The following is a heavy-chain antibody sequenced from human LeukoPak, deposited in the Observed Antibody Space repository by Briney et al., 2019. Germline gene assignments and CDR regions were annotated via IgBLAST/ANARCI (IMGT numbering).Heavy chain of an antibody. J-gene: IGHJ3*02. CDR1: GFTFSYFS. Sequence: GGSLRLSCAASGFTFSYFSMNWVRQAPGKGLEWVSSIVSGSSNRAYADSVKGRFTISRDNAKNSLYLQLDSLRAEDTAVYYCASAFYGDYGTSAFDIWGQGTMVTVSS. V-gene: IGHV3-21*04. CDR2: IVSGSSNR. CDR3: ASAFYGDYGTSAFDI. D-gene: IGHD4-17*01.